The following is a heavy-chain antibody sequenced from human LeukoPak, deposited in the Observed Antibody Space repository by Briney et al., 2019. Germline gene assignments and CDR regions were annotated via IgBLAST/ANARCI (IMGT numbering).Heavy chain of an antibody. CDR2: ISSSGSTI. V-gene: IGHV3-11*01. Sequence: GGSLRLSCAASGFTFSDYYMSWIRQAPGKGLEWVSYISSSGSTIYYADSVKGRFTISRDNAKNSLYLQMNSLRAEDTAVYYCARKYYYDSSGYTFDYWGQGTLVTVSS. CDR3: ARKYYYDSSGYTFDY. J-gene: IGHJ4*02. CDR1: GFTFSDYY. D-gene: IGHD3-22*01.